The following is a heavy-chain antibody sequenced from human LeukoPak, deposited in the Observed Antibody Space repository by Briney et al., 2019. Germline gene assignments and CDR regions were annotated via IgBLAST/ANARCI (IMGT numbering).Heavy chain of an antibody. Sequence: AASVKVSCKASGYIFTNYGISWFRQAPGQGLERVTWISAYDGETKNAQKFQDRVTATTDTSTRTAYMELRSLTSDDTAVYYCGRDRPYRSGWYTDYWGQGTLVTVSS. V-gene: IGHV1-18*01. J-gene: IGHJ4*02. CDR2: ISAYDGET. D-gene: IGHD6-19*01. CDR3: GRDRPYRSGWYTDY. CDR1: GYIFTNYG.